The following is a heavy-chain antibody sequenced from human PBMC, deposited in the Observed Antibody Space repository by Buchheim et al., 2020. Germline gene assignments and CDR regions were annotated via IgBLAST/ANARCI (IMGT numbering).Heavy chain of an antibody. CDR1: GFTFSSYA. CDR3: ARVAGPTYYYDSSGWGWFDP. J-gene: IGHJ5*02. Sequence: QVQLVESGGGVVQPGRSLRLSCAASGFTFSSYAMHWVRQAPGKGLEWVAVISYDGSNKYYADSVKGRFTISRDNSKNTLYLQMNSLRAEDTAVYYCARVAGPTYYYDSSGWGWFDPWGQGTL. D-gene: IGHD3-22*01. CDR2: ISYDGSNK. V-gene: IGHV3-30*04.